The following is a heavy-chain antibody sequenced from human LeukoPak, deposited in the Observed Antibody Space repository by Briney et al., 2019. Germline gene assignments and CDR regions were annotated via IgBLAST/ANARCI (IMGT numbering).Heavy chain of an antibody. CDR1: GGSISSYY. D-gene: IGHD1-26*01. Sequence: SETLSLTCSVSGGSISSYYWSWIRQPPGKGLEWIGYIYYSGSTSYNPSLKSRVTISVDTSKKQFSLKLSSVTAADTAFYYCARYIVSYPHDAFDIWGQGTMVTVSS. CDR2: IYYSGST. V-gene: IGHV4-59*01. CDR3: ARYIVSYPHDAFDI. J-gene: IGHJ3*02.